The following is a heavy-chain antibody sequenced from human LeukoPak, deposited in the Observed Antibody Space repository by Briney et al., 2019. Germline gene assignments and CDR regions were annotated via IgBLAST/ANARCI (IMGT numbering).Heavy chain of an antibody. Sequence: GGSLRLSCAASGFTFSSYGMHWVRQAPGKGLEWVAVIWYDGSNKYYADSVKGRFTISRDNAKNSLYLQMNSLRAEDTAVYYCASQGSSWFQKRFDPWGQGTLVTVSS. CDR1: GFTFSSYG. J-gene: IGHJ5*02. CDR3: ASQGSSWFQKRFDP. CDR2: IWYDGSNK. V-gene: IGHV3-33*03. D-gene: IGHD6-13*01.